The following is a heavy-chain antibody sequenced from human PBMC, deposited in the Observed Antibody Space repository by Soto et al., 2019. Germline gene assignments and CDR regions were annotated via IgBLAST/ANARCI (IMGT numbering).Heavy chain of an antibody. CDR2: IHGGGSGS. D-gene: IGHD2-21*02. V-gene: IGHV3-74*01. CDR3: LRGTRDWRGMDY. Sequence: PXGSLRLSCAASGFTLSNHWMHWVRQAPGKGLVWVSSIHGGGSGSSYADSVKGRFTSTSDNAENTLHLQMNGLRGEDSAIYYCLRGTRDWRGMDYWGRRTLVTVS. CDR1: GFTLSNHW. J-gene: IGHJ4*02.